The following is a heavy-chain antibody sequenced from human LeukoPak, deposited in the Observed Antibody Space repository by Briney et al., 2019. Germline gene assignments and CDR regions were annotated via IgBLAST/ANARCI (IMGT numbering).Heavy chain of an antibody. D-gene: IGHD6-13*01. V-gene: IGHV4-39*01. Sequence: TSETLSLTCTVSGGSISSSSYYWGWIRQPPGKGLEWIGSIYYSGSTYYNPSLKSRVIISVDTSKNQFSLKLSSVTAADTAVYYCARIRDSSSCWFDPWGQGTLVTVSS. CDR2: IYYSGST. CDR1: GGSISSSSYY. J-gene: IGHJ5*02. CDR3: ARIRDSSSCWFDP.